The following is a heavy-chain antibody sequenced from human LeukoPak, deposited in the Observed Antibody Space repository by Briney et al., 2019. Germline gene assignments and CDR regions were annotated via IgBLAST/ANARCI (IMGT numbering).Heavy chain of an antibody. CDR3: ARRGGSRGWGAFDI. CDR2: ISGTADKT. Sequence: GGSLRLSCAASGFTFTNYVMNWVRQAPGKGLEWVSSISGTADKTYDADSVKGRFTISRDNSKNTLSLQMNSLRVEDTAIYYCARRGGSRGWGAFDIWGQGTIVTVSS. CDR1: GFTFTNYV. D-gene: IGHD6-19*01. J-gene: IGHJ3*02. V-gene: IGHV3-23*01.